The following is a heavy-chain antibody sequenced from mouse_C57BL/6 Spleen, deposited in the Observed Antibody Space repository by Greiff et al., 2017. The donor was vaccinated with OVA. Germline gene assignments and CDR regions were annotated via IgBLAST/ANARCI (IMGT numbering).Heavy chain of an antibody. D-gene: IGHD2-2*01. CDR1: GFSLTSYG. CDR3: AKNRRYGYDGNYAMDY. CDR2: IWRGGST. V-gene: IGHV2-5*01. J-gene: IGHJ4*01. Sequence: VKLVESGPGLVQPSQSLSITCTVSGFSLTSYGVHWVRQSPGKGLEWLGVIWRGGSTDYNAAFMSRLSITKDNSKSQVFFKMNSLQADDTAIYYCAKNRRYGYDGNYAMDYWGQGTSVTVSS.